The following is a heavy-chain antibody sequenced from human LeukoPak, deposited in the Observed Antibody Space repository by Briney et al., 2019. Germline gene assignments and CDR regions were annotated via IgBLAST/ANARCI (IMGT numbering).Heavy chain of an antibody. CDR1: GFTFSSYS. Sequence: PGGSLRLSCAASGFTFSSYSMNWVRQAPGKGLEWVSYISSSSSTIYYADSVKGRFTISRDNAKNSLYLQMNSLRAEDTAVYYCAKDLTGTNAAALDYWGQGTLVTVSS. CDR2: ISSSSSTI. V-gene: IGHV3-48*04. J-gene: IGHJ4*02. D-gene: IGHD1-14*01. CDR3: AKDLTGTNAAALDY.